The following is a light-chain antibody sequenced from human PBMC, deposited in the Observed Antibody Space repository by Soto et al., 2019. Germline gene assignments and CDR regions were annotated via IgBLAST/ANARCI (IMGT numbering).Light chain of an antibody. J-gene: IGLJ2*01. V-gene: IGLV2-14*01. Sequence: QSALTQPASVSGSPGQSITISCSGTRDDIGAYDYVSWYQQHPGNVPKLLVYEVTSRPSGVSDRFSGPKSGNTASLTISGLQAEDEADYYCNSYTNSSAVVFGGGTKVTVL. CDR2: EVT. CDR1: RDDIGAYDY. CDR3: NSYTNSSAVV.